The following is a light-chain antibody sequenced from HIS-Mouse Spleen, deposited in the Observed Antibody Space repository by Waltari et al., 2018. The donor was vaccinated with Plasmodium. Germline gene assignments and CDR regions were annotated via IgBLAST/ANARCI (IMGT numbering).Light chain of an antibody. CDR3: CSYAGSYTLV. Sequence: QSALTQPRSVSGSPGQSVTISCTGTSPAVGGYHYVSWYQQHPGKAPKLMIYDVSKRPSGVPDRFSGSKSGNTASLTISGLQAEDEADYYCCSYAGSYTLVFGGGTKLTVL. V-gene: IGLV2-11*01. CDR1: SPAVGGYHY. J-gene: IGLJ2*01. CDR2: DVS.